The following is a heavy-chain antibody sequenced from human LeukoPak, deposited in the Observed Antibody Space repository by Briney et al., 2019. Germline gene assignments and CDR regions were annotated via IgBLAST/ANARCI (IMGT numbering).Heavy chain of an antibody. V-gene: IGHV3-15*01. D-gene: IGHD1-26*01. CDR2: IKSRTDGGTT. J-gene: IGHJ4*02. CDR3: TAGVGHTDSDY. Sequence: GGSLRLSCAASGFTFKTGWMSWVRQAPGKGREWVGRIKSRTDGGTTDYAAPVKGRFTISRGDSKNTLYLQMNSLKTEDTAMYYCTAGVGHTDSDYWGQGTLVTVSS. CDR1: GFTFKTGW.